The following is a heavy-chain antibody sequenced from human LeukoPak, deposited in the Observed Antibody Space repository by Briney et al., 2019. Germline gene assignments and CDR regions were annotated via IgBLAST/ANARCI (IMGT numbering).Heavy chain of an antibody. CDR3: ARGHQAMVWYFDL. V-gene: IGHV4-59*01. J-gene: IGHJ2*01. CDR1: GGSISSYY. D-gene: IGHD5-18*01. Sequence: SETLSLTCTVSGGSISSYYWSWIRQPPGKGLEWIGYIYYSGSTNYNPSLKSRVTISVDTSKNQFSLKLSSVTAADTAVYYCARGHQAMVWYFDLWGRGTLVTVSS. CDR2: IYYSGST.